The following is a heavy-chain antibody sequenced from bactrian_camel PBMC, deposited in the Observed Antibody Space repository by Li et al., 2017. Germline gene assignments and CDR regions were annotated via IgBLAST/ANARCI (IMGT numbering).Heavy chain of an antibody. D-gene: IGHD6*01. V-gene: IGHV3S54*01. CDR3: VTQNGWYRD. J-gene: IGHJ4*01. Sequence: HVQLVESGGGLVQPGGSLRLSCAASGITEGTNCIGWFRQAPGKEREGVASIMILGATTYYADSVKGRFTISQDNAKNTVYLQMNSLESEDTALYYCVTQNGWYRDWGQGTQVTVS. CDR2: IMILGATT. CDR1: GITEGTNC.